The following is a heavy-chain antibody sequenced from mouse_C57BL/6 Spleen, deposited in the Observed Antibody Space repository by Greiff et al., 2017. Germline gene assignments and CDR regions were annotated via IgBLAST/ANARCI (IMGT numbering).Heavy chain of an antibody. CDR1: GFTFSDYY. CDR2: ISNGGGST. CDR3: ARQRDMDY. Sequence: EVKLVESGGGLVQPGGSLKLSCAASGFTFSDYYMYWVRQTPEKRLEWVAYISNGGGSTYYPDTVKGRFTISRDNAKTTLYLQMSRLKSEDTAMYYCARQRDMDYWGQGTSVTVSS. J-gene: IGHJ4*01. V-gene: IGHV5-12*01.